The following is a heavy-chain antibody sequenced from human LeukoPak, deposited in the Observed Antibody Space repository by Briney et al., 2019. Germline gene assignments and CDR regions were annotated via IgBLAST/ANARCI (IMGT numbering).Heavy chain of an antibody. J-gene: IGHJ4*02. V-gene: IGHV3-11*06. CDR1: GFTFSDYY. CDR3: ARGGYNYGYRYFDY. Sequence: GGSLRLSCAASGFTFSDYYMSWIRQAPGKGLEWVSYISSSSSYTNYAGSVKGRFTISRDNAKNSLYLQMNSLRAEDTAVYYCARGGYNYGYRYFDYWGQGTLVTVSS. D-gene: IGHD5-18*01. CDR2: ISSSSSYT.